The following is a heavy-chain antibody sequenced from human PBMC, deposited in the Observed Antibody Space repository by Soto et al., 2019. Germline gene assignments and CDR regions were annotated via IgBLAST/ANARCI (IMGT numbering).Heavy chain of an antibody. CDR1: GFTFSTYW. J-gene: IGHJ4*02. Sequence: EVQLVESGGGLVQPGGSLRLSCEASGFTFSTYWMSWVRQAPGKGLEWVANIRKDGGEKYLVDSVQGRFSITRDNAENSLYLQMNSLRGEDTAVNYYVRDGSSGWHFDSWGQGTLVTVSS. D-gene: IGHD6-19*01. V-gene: IGHV3-7*01. CDR3: VRDGSSGWHFDS. CDR2: IRKDGGEK.